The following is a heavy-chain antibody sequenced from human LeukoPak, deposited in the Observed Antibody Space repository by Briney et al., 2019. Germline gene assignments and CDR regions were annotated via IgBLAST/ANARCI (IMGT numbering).Heavy chain of an antibody. Sequence: PGGSLRLSCEASGFTFGTYGMTWVRQAPGKGLEWVSGITGSSTWTYYADSVRGRFTISRDNSKKVVYFEMNSLRGEDTAVYFCARGGQNFDFWRFDYWGQGTLAVVSS. CDR1: GFTFGTYG. J-gene: IGHJ4*02. D-gene: IGHD3-3*01. CDR2: ITGSSTWT. CDR3: ARGGQNFDFWRFDY. V-gene: IGHV3-23*01.